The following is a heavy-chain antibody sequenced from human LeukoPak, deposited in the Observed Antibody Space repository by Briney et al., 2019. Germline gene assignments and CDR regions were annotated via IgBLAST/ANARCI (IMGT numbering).Heavy chain of an antibody. Sequence: SETLSLTCAVYGGSFSGDYWTWIRQPPGKGLEWLGEINHSGSTNYNPSLKSRVTISVDTSKNQFSLKLSSVTAADTAVYYCARIKRGPNSIRGVINSRVFGHYFDYWGQGTLVTVSS. J-gene: IGHJ4*02. D-gene: IGHD3-10*01. CDR3: ARIKRGPNSIRGVINSRVFGHYFDY. CDR1: GGSFSGDY. V-gene: IGHV4-34*01. CDR2: INHSGST.